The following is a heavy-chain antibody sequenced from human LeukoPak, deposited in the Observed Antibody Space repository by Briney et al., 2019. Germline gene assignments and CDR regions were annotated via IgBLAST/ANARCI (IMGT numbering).Heavy chain of an antibody. CDR2: IYNTVTT. V-gene: IGHV4-59*01. J-gene: IGHJ4*02. Sequence: SETLSLTCTVSGDSISSNYCNWFRQPPGKGLEWIGYIYNTVTTNYNPSLESRVTISVDMSKNQFSLRLSSVTAADTAVYYCVTGGGWLPDYWGQGTLVTVSS. CDR3: VTGGGWLPDY. CDR1: GDSISSNY. D-gene: IGHD3-22*01.